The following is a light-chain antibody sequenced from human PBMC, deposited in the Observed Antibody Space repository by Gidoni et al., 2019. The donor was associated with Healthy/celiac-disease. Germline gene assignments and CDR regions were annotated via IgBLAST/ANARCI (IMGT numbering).Light chain of an antibody. CDR3: QQSYSTPRT. Sequence: SCYSGSVGDRVTITCRASQSISSYLNWYQQKPGKAPKLLIYAASSLQSGVPSRFSGSGSGTDFTLTISSLQPEDFATYYCQQSYSTPRTFGQGTKVVIK. CDR2: AAS. J-gene: IGKJ1*01. V-gene: IGKV1-39*01. CDR1: QSISSY.